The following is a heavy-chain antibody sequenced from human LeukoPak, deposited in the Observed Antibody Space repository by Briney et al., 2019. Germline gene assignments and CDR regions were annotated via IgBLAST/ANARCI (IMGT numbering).Heavy chain of an antibody. J-gene: IGHJ5*02. CDR3: AREPSLYCSGGSCYSVGRWFDP. V-gene: IGHV5-51*01. Sequence: GESLKISCKGSGYSFTSYWIGWVRQMPGKGLEWMGIIYPGDSDTRYSPSFQGQVTISADKSISTAYLQWSSLKASDTAMYYCAREPSLYCSGGSCYSVGRWFDPCGQGTLVTVSS. CDR1: GYSFTSYW. D-gene: IGHD2-15*01. CDR2: IYPGDSDT.